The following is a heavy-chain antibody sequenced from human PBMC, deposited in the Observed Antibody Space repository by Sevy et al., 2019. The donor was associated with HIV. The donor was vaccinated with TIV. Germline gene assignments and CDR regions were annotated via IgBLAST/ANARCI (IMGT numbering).Heavy chain of an antibody. CDR1: GGSISSYY. D-gene: IGHD2-21*01. V-gene: IGHV4-4*07. CDR3: ASYSGKSRPNYYYYYYMDV. J-gene: IGHJ6*03. Sequence: SETLSLTCTVSGGSISSYYWSWIRQPAGKGLEWIGRIYTSGSTNYNPSLKSRVTMSVDTSKNQFSLKLSSVTAADTAVYYCASYSGKSRPNYYYYYYMDVWGKGTTVTVSS. CDR2: IYTSGST.